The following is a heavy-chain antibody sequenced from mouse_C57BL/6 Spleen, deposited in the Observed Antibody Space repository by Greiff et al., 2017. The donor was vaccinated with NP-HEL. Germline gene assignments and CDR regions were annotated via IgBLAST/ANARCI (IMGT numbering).Heavy chain of an antibody. V-gene: IGHV1-82*01. Sequence: VQLQESGPELVKPGASVKISCKASGYAFSSSWLNWVKQRPGKGLEWIGRIYPGDGDTNYNGKFKGKATLTADKSSSTAYMQLSSLTSEDSAVYFCAPTYGSYAMDYWGQGTSVTVSS. J-gene: IGHJ4*01. D-gene: IGHD1-1*02. CDR2: IYPGDGDT. CDR3: APTYGSYAMDY. CDR1: GYAFSSSW.